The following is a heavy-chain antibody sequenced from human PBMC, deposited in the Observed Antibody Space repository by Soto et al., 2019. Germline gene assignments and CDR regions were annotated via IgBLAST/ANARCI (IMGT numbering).Heavy chain of an antibody. CDR2: IIPIFGTA. D-gene: IGHD6-13*01. Sequence: GASVKVSCKXPGGTFSSYAISWVRQAPGQGLEWMGGIIPIFGTANYAQKFQGRVTITADESTSTAYMELSSLRSEDTAVYYCARDKVAAAFDWGQGTLVTVPS. CDR3: ARDKVAAAFD. CDR1: GGTFSSYA. V-gene: IGHV1-69*13. J-gene: IGHJ4*02.